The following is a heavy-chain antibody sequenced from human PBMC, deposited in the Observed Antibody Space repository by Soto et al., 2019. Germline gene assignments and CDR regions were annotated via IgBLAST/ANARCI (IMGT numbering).Heavy chain of an antibody. D-gene: IGHD3-3*01. J-gene: IGHJ4*02. V-gene: IGHV4-31*03. CDR2: IYYSGST. CDR1: GGSISSGGYY. Sequence: SETLSLTCTVSGGSISSGGYYWSWIRQHPGKGLEWIGYIYYSGSTYYNPSLKSRVTISVDTSKNQFSLKLSSVTAADTAVYYCATDGVPPENYDFWSGPFDYWGQGTLVTGSS. CDR3: ATDGVPPENYDFWSGPFDY.